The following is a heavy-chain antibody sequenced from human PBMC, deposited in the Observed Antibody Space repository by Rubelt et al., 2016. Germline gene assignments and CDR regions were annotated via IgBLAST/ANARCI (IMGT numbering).Heavy chain of an antibody. Sequence: GNYAMNWVRQAPGKGLEWVSVIYSGGSSHYADSVKGRFTISRDNTQNSLDLQMNSLRAEDTAVYYCVRDRTGWGIDYWGQGTLVTVSS. D-gene: IGHD3-16*01. CDR2: IYSGGSS. V-gene: IGHV3-66*01. CDR1: GNYA. CDR3: VRDRTGWGIDY. J-gene: IGHJ4*02.